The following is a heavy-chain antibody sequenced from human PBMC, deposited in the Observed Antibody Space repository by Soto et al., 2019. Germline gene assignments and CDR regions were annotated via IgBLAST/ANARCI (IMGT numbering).Heavy chain of an antibody. D-gene: IGHD6-6*01. CDR1: GFTFSSYW. J-gene: IGHJ5*02. CDR2: IKQDGSEK. Sequence: GGSLRLSCAASGFTFSSYWMSWVRQAPGKGLEWVANIKQDGSEKYYVDSVKGRFTISRDNAKNSLYLQMNSLRAEDTAVYYCARNIAAQESCWFDPWGQGTLVTVSS. V-gene: IGHV3-7*01. CDR3: ARNIAAQESCWFDP.